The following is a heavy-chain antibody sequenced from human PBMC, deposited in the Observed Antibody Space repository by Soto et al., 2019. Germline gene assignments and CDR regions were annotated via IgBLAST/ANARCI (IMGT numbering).Heavy chain of an antibody. CDR1: GYTFTSYV. Sequence: GASVKVSCKASGYTFTSYVISWVRHAPGQGLEWMGWISAYNGNTNYAQKLQGRVTMTTDTSTSTAYMELRSPRSDDTAVYYCARGPGVVRASPRGAFDIWGQGTMVTVSS. V-gene: IGHV1-18*01. CDR2: ISAYNGNT. D-gene: IGHD1-26*01. CDR3: ARGPGVVRASPRGAFDI. J-gene: IGHJ3*02.